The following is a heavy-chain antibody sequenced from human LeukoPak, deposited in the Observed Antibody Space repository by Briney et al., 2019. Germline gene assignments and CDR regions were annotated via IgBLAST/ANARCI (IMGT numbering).Heavy chain of an antibody. CDR2: ISAYNGNT. D-gene: IGHD6-13*01. Sequence: GASVKVSCKASGYTFTSYGISWVRQAPGQGLEWMGWISAYNGNTNYAQKLQGRVTMTTDTSTSTAYMELRSLRSDDTAVYYCARGYSSSWYGDYFDYWGQGTLVTVSS. CDR3: ARGYSSSWYGDYFDY. CDR1: GYTFTSYG. J-gene: IGHJ4*02. V-gene: IGHV1-18*01.